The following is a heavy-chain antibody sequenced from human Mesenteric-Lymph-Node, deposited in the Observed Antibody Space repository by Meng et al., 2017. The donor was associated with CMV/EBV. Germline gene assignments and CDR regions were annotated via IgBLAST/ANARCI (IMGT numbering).Heavy chain of an antibody. D-gene: IGHD1-26*01. J-gene: IGHJ4*02. V-gene: IGHV3-48*03. CDR1: GFTFSSYE. CDR2: ISSSGSTI. Sequence: GESLKISCAASGFTFSSYEMNWVRQAPGKGLEWVSYISSSGSTIYYADSVKGRFTISRDNAKNSLYLQMNSLRAEDTAVYYCARDLGPSGSQKGVYWGQGTLVTVSS. CDR3: ARDLGPSGSQKGVY.